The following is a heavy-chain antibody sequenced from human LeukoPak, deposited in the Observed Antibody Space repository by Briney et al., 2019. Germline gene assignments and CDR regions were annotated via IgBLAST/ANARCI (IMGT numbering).Heavy chain of an antibody. CDR2: IYYSGGT. J-gene: IGHJ6*02. V-gene: IGHV4-59*01. Sequence: PSETLSLTCTVSGGSISSYYWSGIRQPPGKGLEWIGYIYYSGGTNYNPSLKSRVTISVDTSKNQFSLKLSSVSAADTAVYYCARDSSMNSSIAAAGYYYYYGMDVWGQGTTVTVSS. D-gene: IGHD6-13*01. CDR1: GGSISSYY. CDR3: ARDSSMNSSIAAAGYYYYYGMDV.